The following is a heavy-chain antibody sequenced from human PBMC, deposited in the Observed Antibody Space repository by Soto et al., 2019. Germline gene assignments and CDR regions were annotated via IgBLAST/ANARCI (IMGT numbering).Heavy chain of an antibody. V-gene: IGHV1-69*08. J-gene: IGHJ4*02. CDR2: IILFGNTA. CDR3: ARDKAVINAAIGMAY. CDR1: GGSFNTST. D-gene: IGHD6-13*01. Sequence: QVQLVQSGAEVKKPGSSVKVSCKASGGSFNTSTLNRVRRAPGQGLEWMGRIILFGNTANYAKAFQDRVTISADSSATTVYIELRSLTSEDTAVYYCARDKAVINAAIGMAYWGQGTLVAVSS.